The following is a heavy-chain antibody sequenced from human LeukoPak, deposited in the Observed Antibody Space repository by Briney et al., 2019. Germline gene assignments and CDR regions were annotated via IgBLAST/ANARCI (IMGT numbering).Heavy chain of an antibody. J-gene: IGHJ6*03. CDR3: ASGGYPDYYYYMDV. D-gene: IGHD2-15*01. CDR1: GGSISSYY. V-gene: IGHV4-59*01. CDR2: IYYSGST. Sequence: PSETLSLTCTVSGGSISSYYWSWIRQPPGKGLEWIGYIYYSGSTNYNPSLKSRVTISVDTSKNQFSLKLSSVTAADTAVYYCASGGYPDYYYYMDVWGKGTTVTISS.